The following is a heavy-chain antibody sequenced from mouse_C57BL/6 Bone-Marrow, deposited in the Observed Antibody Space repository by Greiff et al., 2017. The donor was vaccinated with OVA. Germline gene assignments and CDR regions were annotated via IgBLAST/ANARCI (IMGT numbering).Heavy chain of an antibody. CDR1: GYAFSSYW. D-gene: IGHD1-1*01. V-gene: IGHV1-80*01. Sequence: VQLQQSGAELVKPGASVKISCKASGYAFSSYWMNWVKQRPGKGLEWIGQIYPGDGDTNYNGKFKGKATLTADKSSSTAYMQLSSLTSEDSAVYFCAREDYGSSYEDYFDYWGQGTTLTVSS. CDR3: AREDYGSSYEDYFDY. CDR2: IYPGDGDT. J-gene: IGHJ2*01.